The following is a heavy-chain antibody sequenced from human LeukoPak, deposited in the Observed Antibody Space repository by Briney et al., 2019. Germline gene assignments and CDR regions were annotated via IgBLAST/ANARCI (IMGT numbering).Heavy chain of an antibody. CDR1: GFTFSGYW. CDR2: ISSDGTDA. CDR3: VGDILVMGH. J-gene: IGHJ4*02. D-gene: IGHD2-8*02. Sequence: GGSLRLSCAASGFTFSGYWMHWVRQAPGKGLVWVSGISSDGTDANYADSVKGRFTISRGNAKNTLYLQMNSLRADDTAVYYCVGDILVMGHWGQGTPVTVSS. V-gene: IGHV3-74*01.